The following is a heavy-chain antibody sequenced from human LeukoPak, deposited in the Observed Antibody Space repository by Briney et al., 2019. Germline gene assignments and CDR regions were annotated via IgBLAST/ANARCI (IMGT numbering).Heavy chain of an antibody. CDR1: GFTFSSYS. V-gene: IGHV3-21*01. J-gene: IGHJ4*02. Sequence: GGSLRLSCAASGFTFSSYSMNWVRQAPGKGLEWVSSISSSSSYIYYADSVKGRFTISRDNAKNSLYLQMNSLRAEDTAVYYCARERGTAGKPFFDYWGQGTLVTVSS. CDR2: ISSSSSYI. CDR3: ARERGTAGKPFFDY. D-gene: IGHD3-16*01.